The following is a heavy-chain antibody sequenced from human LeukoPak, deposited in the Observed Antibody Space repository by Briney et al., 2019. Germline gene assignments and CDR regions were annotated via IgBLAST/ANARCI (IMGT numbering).Heavy chain of an antibody. Sequence: GGSLRLSCAASGFTFSSYALSWVRQAPGQGLEWMGRIIPVFGTTTYAQKFQGRVTTTADESTTTAYMELRRLTSEDTAMYYCARGLGTRWFFDYWGQGTLVTVSS. D-gene: IGHD1-1*01. J-gene: IGHJ4*02. CDR3: ARGLGTRWFFDY. CDR1: GFTFSSYA. CDR2: IIPVFGTT. V-gene: IGHV1-69*15.